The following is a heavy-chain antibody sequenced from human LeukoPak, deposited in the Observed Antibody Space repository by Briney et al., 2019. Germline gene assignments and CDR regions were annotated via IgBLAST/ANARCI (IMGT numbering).Heavy chain of an antibody. CDR2: ISGSGGST. D-gene: IGHD4-23*01. Sequence: PGGSLRLSCAASGFTFSSYAMSWVRQAPGKGLEWVSAISGSGGSTYYADSVKGRFTISRDNSKNTLYLQMNSLRAEDTAVYYCAKVYRLRWTESDAFDIWGQGTMVTVSS. V-gene: IGHV3-23*01. CDR1: GFTFSSYA. J-gene: IGHJ3*02. CDR3: AKVYRLRWTESDAFDI.